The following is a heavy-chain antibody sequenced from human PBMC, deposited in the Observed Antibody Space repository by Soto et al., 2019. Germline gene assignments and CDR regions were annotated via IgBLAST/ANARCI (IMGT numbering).Heavy chain of an antibody. CDR2: LYWNDDK. CDR3: AHSLLYCSGGSCYLPVWVWFDP. D-gene: IGHD2-15*01. CDR1: GFSLSTSGVG. Sequence: QITLKESGPTLVKPTQTLTLTCTFSGFSLSTSGVGVGWIRQPPGKALEWLALLYWNDDKRYSPSLKSRLTITKDTSKNQVVLTMTNMDPVDTATYYCAHSLLYCSGGSCYLPVWVWFDPWGQGTLVTVSS. V-gene: IGHV2-5*01. J-gene: IGHJ5*02.